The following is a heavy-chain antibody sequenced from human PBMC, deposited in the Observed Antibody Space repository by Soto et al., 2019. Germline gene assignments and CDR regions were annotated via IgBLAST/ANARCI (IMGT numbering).Heavy chain of an antibody. Sequence: PSETLSLTCAVSGGSISSSNWLSWFRQPPWEGLEWIGEIYHSGSTNYNPSLKSRVTISVDKSKNQFSLKLSSVTAADTAVYYCARAGVITFGGVIVMDYYYYYGMDVWGQGTTVTVSS. J-gene: IGHJ6*02. CDR2: IYHSGST. CDR3: ARAGVITFGGVIVMDYYYYYGMDV. D-gene: IGHD3-16*02. V-gene: IGHV4-4*02. CDR1: GGSISSSNW.